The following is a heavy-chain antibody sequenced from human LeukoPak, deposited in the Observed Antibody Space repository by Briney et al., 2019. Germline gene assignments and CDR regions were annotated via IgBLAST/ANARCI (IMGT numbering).Heavy chain of an antibody. Sequence: SETLSLTCTVSSGSVNSGSYYWNWIRQPPGKGLEWIGYIYYSGSTNYNPSLKSRVTISVDTSKNQFSLKLSSVTAADTAVYYCARAAYSGSYHSDYWGQGTLVTVSS. CDR3: ARAAYSGSYHSDY. CDR2: IYYSGST. V-gene: IGHV4-61*01. CDR1: SGSVNSGSYY. J-gene: IGHJ4*02. D-gene: IGHD1-26*01.